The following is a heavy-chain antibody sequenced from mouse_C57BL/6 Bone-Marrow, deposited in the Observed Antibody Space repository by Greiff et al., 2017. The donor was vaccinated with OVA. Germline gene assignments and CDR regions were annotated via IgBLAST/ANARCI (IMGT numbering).Heavy chain of an antibody. CDR3: ARITTVVFDY. J-gene: IGHJ2*01. V-gene: IGHV5-4*03. D-gene: IGHD1-1*01. CDR1: GFTFSSYA. CDR2: ISDGGSYT. Sequence: EVKLQESGGGLVKPGGSLKLSCAASGFTFSSYAMSWARQTPEKRLEWVATISDGGSYTYYPDNVKGRFTISRDNAKNNLYLQMSHLKSEDTAMYYCARITTVVFDYWGQGTTLTVSS.